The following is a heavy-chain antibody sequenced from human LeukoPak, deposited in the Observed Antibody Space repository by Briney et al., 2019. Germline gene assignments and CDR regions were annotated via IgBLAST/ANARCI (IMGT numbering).Heavy chain of an antibody. CDR3: AKELSGGCLDY. D-gene: IGHD2-8*02. CDR2: IYYSGST. CDR1: GGSISSSSYY. V-gene: IGHV4-39*07. Sequence: PSETLSLTCTVSGGSISSSSYYWGWIRQPPGKGLEWIGSIYYSGSTYYNPSLKSRVTMSVDTSKNQFSLKLSSVTAADTAVYYCAKELSGGCLDYWGQGTLVTVSS. J-gene: IGHJ4*02.